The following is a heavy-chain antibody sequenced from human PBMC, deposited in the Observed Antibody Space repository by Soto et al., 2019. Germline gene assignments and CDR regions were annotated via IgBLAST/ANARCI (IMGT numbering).Heavy chain of an antibody. CDR3: ARDKSQYSSGGNNRHVDY. V-gene: IGHV3-30-3*01. J-gene: IGHJ4*02. D-gene: IGHD6-19*01. Sequence: QVQLVESGGGVVQPGRSLRLSCAASGFTFSSYAMHWVRQAPGKGLEWVAVMSYDGSNKYYADSVKGRFTISRDNSKNTLYLQMNSLRAEDTAVYYCARDKSQYSSGGNNRHVDYWGQGNLVTVSS. CDR2: MSYDGSNK. CDR1: GFTFSSYA.